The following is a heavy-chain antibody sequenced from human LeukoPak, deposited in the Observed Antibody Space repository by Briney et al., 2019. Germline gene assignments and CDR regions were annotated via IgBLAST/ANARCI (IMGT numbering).Heavy chain of an antibody. D-gene: IGHD1-26*01. CDR3: AKDPPRGPLDY. CDR1: GFTLTSDS. Sequence: GGSLRLSCAASGFTLTSDSMKWVRQAPGKGLEWVSAISGSGGSTYYADSVKGRFTISRDNSKNTLYLQMNSLRAEDTAVYYCAKDPPRGPLDYWGQGTLDTVSS. V-gene: IGHV3-23*01. J-gene: IGHJ4*02. CDR2: ISGSGGST.